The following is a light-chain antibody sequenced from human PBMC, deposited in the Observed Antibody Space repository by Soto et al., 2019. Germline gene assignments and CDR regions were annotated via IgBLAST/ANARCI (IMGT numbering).Light chain of an antibody. CDR2: GIS. J-gene: IGKJ4*01. V-gene: IGKV3-15*01. CDR3: QQYNNWPLT. CDR1: QSVSSN. Sequence: EMVMTQSPSTLSVSPVERATLSCMASQSVSSNLACYQQKPGQAPRLLIYGISTRATDIPARFSGSGSGTEFTLTISSLQSEDFAVYYCQQYNNWPLTFGGGTKVDIK.